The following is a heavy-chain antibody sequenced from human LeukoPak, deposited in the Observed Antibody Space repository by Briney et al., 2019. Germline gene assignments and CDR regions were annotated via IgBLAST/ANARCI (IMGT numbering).Heavy chain of an antibody. CDR2: ISYDGSNK. CDR3: ARRKASLYGMDV. Sequence: PGGSLRLSGAASGFTFSSYAMHWVRQAPGKGLEWVAVISYDGSNKYYADSVKGRFTISRDNSKNTLYLQMNSLRAEDTAVYYCARRKASLYGMDVWGQGTTVTVSS. D-gene: IGHD6-6*01. CDR1: GFTFSSYA. J-gene: IGHJ6*02. V-gene: IGHV3-30*04.